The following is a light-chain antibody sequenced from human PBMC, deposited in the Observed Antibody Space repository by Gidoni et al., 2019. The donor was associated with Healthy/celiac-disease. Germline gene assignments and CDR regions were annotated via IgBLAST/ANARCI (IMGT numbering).Light chain of an antibody. Sequence: QPASVSGSPGQSITISCTGTSSDVGGYNYVSWYQQHPGKAPTLMIYDVSNRPSGVSNRFSGSKSGNTASLTISGLQAEDEADYYCSSYTSSSTVVFGGGTKLTVL. J-gene: IGLJ2*01. CDR1: SSDVGGYNY. V-gene: IGLV2-14*01. CDR2: DVS. CDR3: SSYTSSSTVV.